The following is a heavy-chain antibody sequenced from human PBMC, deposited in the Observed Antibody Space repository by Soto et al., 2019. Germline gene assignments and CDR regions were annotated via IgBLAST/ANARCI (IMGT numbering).Heavy chain of an antibody. V-gene: IGHV4-59*01. CDR1: GGSISSYY. J-gene: IGHJ6*01. CDR2: INYSGST. CDR3: ARGEDYYDSSGYYYNYYGMGV. Sequence: SETLSLTCTVSGGSISSYYWSWIRQPPGKGLEWIGYINYSGSTNYNPSLKSRVTISVDTSKNQFSLKLSSVTAADTAVYYCARGEDYYDSSGYYYNYYGMGVWGQRTTVTGPS. D-gene: IGHD3-22*01.